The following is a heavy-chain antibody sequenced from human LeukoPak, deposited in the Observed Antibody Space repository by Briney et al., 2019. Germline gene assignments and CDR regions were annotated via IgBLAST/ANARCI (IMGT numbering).Heavy chain of an antibody. Sequence: SETLSLTCTVSGASISPYYWSWIRQPAGKGLEWIGYIYYSGSTNYNPSLKSRVTISVDTSKNQFSLKLSSVTAADTAVYYCAREGGYCSSTSCYRGWFDPWGQGTLVTVSS. J-gene: IGHJ5*02. D-gene: IGHD2-2*02. CDR2: IYYSGST. V-gene: IGHV4-59*01. CDR3: AREGGYCSSTSCYRGWFDP. CDR1: GASISPYY.